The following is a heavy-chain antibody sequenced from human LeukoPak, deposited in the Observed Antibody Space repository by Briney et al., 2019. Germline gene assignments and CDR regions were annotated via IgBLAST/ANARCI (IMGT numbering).Heavy chain of an antibody. CDR2: ISAHNGNT. Sequence: ASVKVSCKASGYTFTSYGISWVRQAPGQGLEWMGWISAHNGNTNYAQKLQGRVTMTTDTPTSTAYMELRSLRSDDTAVYYCARDRSSGSYYPNWFDPWGQGTLVTVSS. J-gene: IGHJ5*02. CDR1: GYTFTSYG. D-gene: IGHD3-10*01. CDR3: ARDRSSGSYYPNWFDP. V-gene: IGHV1-18*01.